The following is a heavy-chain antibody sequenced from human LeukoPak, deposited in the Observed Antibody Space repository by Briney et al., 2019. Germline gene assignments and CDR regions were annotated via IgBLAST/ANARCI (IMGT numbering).Heavy chain of an antibody. J-gene: IGHJ4*02. CDR2: IYSGGST. D-gene: IGHD5-18*01. V-gene: IGHV3-66*01. CDR1: GFTVSSNY. CDR3: ASGVTGYSYGTHRFDY. Sequence: QPGGSLRLSCAASGFTVSSNYMSWVRQAPGKGLEWVSVIYSGGSTYYADSVKGRFTISRDNSKNTLYLQMNSLRAEDTAVYYCASGVTGYSYGTHRFDYWGQGTLVTVSS.